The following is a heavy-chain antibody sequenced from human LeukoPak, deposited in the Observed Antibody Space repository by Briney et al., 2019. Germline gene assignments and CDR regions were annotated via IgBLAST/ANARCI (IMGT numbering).Heavy chain of an antibody. CDR3: ATGSGYSYGYAGAFDT. D-gene: IGHD5-18*01. CDR1: GFTFSSYG. V-gene: IGHV3-30*03. Sequence: GGSLRLSCAASGFTFSSYGMHWVRQAPGKGLEWVAVISYDGSNKYYADSVKGRFTISRDNSKNTRYLQMNSLKAEDTAAYYCATGSGYSYGYAGAFDTWGQGTMVTVSS. CDR2: ISYDGSNK. J-gene: IGHJ3*02.